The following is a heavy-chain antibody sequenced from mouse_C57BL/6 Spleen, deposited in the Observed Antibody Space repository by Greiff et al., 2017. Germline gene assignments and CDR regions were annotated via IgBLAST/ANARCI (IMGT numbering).Heavy chain of an antibody. V-gene: IGHV1-82*01. D-gene: IGHD2-5*01. J-gene: IGHJ4*01. CDR1: GYAFSSSW. CDR3: ARRRGFGYYSNYDGDYAMDY. Sequence: VQLQQSGPELVKPGASVKISCKASGYAFSSSWMNWVKQRPGKGLEWIGRIYPGDGDTNYNGKFKGKATLTADKSSSTAYMQLSSLTSEDSAVYFCARRRGFGYYSNYDGDYAMDYWGQGTSVTVSS. CDR2: IYPGDGDT.